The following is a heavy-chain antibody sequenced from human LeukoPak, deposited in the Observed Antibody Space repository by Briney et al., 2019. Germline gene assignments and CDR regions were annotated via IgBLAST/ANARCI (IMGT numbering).Heavy chain of an antibody. CDR3: ARIDYYESSGYYYPLLDF. CDR2: RKQDGSEE. Sequence: GGSLRLSCGASGFTFSGYLMSWVREAPGKGMDSVANRKQDGSEEYYVDSVKSRFTISRDNAKKSLYLQMKSLRAEDTAVYSCARIDYYESSGYYYPLLDFWGQGTLVTVSS. V-gene: IGHV3-7*01. CDR1: GFTFSGYL. J-gene: IGHJ4*02. D-gene: IGHD3-22*01.